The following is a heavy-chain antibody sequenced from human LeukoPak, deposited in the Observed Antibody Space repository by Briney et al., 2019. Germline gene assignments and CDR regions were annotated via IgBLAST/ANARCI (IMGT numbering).Heavy chain of an antibody. Sequence: SETLSLTCTVSGGSISSYYWSWIRQPPGKGLEWIGDIYYSGSTNYNPSPKSRVTISLDTSKNQFSLRLSSVTAADTAVYYCARDGSRYSYGFNWFDPWGQGTLVTVSS. CDR1: GGSISSYY. CDR3: ARDGSRYSYGFNWFDP. V-gene: IGHV4-59*01. J-gene: IGHJ5*02. D-gene: IGHD5-18*01. CDR2: IYYSGST.